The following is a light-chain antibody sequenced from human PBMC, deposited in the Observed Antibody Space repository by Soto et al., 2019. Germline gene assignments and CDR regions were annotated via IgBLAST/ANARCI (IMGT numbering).Light chain of an antibody. J-gene: IGKJ4*02. CDR3: KEAYSFSLT. CDR1: QDIGSW. Sequence: DIQVTQSPSSVSASVGDRVTITCRAGQDIGSWLTWYQHKPGKAPKLLISTASSLQSGVPSRFSGSGSGAEFTLAISCLPLEEFATYYCKEAYSFSLTFGGGTNVEIK. CDR2: TAS. V-gene: IGKV1D-12*01.